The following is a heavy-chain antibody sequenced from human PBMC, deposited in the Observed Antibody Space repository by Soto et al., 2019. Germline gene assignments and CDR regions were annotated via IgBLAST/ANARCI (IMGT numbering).Heavy chain of an antibody. CDR2: ISSSSSYI. V-gene: IGHV3-21*01. CDR3: ARGNDRVRGYYYGMDF. J-gene: IGHJ6*02. D-gene: IGHD1-1*01. CDR1: GFTFSSYS. Sequence: PGGSLRLSCAASGFTFSSYSMNWVRQAPGKGLEWVPSISSSSSYIYYADSVKGRFTISRDNAKNSLYLQMNSLRAEDTAVYYCARGNDRVRGYYYGMDFWGQGTSVTVSS.